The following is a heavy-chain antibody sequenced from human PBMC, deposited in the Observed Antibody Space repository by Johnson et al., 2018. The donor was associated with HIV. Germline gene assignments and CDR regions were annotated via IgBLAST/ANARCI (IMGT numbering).Heavy chain of an antibody. D-gene: IGHD3-10*01. CDR1: GFTFSSYG. Sequence: QVLLVESGGGVVQPGGSLRLSCAASGFTFSSYGMHWVHQAPGKGLEWVTFIRYDGSNKYYVDSARGRFTISRDNAKNSLYLQMNSLRAEDTALYYCAKDLNYGSGPVDIWGQGTMVTVSS. CDR3: AKDLNYGSGPVDI. CDR2: IRYDGSNK. J-gene: IGHJ3*02. V-gene: IGHV3-30*02.